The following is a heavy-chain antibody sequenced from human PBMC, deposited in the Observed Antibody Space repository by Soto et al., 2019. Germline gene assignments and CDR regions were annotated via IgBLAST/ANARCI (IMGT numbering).Heavy chain of an antibody. CDR2: ISNTASTI. CDR3: ARDGTKRGSWFDP. V-gene: IGHV3-11*01. J-gene: IGHJ5*02. Sequence: QVQLVESGGGLVKPGGSLRLSCAASGFTFSDYHMSWIRQAPGKGLEWVSYISNTASTINYADSVTGRFAISRDNAKNSVYLQMNSLRAEDTAVYYCARDGTKRGSWFDPWGQGTLVTVSS. D-gene: IGHD3-10*01. CDR1: GFTFSDYH.